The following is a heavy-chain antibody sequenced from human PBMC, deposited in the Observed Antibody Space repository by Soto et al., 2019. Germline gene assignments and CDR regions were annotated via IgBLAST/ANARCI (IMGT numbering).Heavy chain of an antibody. CDR3: ARDRFGGTEGTNWLDP. CDR2: IRYDGSDT. CDR1: GFKFNSYG. D-gene: IGHD3-10*01. J-gene: IGHJ5*02. V-gene: IGHV3-33*01. Sequence: QEQLVQSGGGVVQPGRSLRLSCAASGFKFNSYGMHWVRQAPGKGLEWVAVIRYDGSDTSYGDSVKGRFTISRDNSKNPMNLQMSSLRVDDTAVYYCARDRFGGTEGTNWLDPWGQGSLVTVSS.